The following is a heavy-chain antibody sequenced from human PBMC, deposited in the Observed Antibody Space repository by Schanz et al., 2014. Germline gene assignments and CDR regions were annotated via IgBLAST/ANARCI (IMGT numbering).Heavy chain of an antibody. CDR1: GFTFSDYY. CDR2: ISSSSITI. J-gene: IGHJ3*02. D-gene: IGHD7-27*01. CDR3: ARENLNWEAFDI. Sequence: QVQLVESGGGLVKPGGSLRLSCVASGFTFSDYYMSWIRQAPGKGLEWVSYISSSSITIYYADSVKGRFTISRDNAKNSLYLEMTSLRGEDTAVYYCARENLNWEAFDIWGQGTVVTVSS. V-gene: IGHV3-11*01.